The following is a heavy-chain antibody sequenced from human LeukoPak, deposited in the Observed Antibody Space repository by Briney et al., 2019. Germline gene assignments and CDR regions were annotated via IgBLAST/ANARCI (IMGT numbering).Heavy chain of an antibody. CDR2: IYYSGST. CDR3: ERSHSRITIFGVVTPNWFDP. J-gene: IGHJ5*02. V-gene: IGHV4-59*11. D-gene: IGHD3-3*01. CDR1: GGSISSHY. Sequence: SETLSLTCTVSGGSISSHYWSWIRQPPGKGLEWIGYIYYSGSTNYNPSLKSRVTISVDTSKNQFSLKLSSVTAADTAVYYCERSHSRITIFGVVTPNWFDPWGQGTLVTVSS.